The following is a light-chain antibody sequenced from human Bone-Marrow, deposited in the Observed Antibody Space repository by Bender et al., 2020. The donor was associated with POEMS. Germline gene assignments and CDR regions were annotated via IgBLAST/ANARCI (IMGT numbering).Light chain of an antibody. CDR2: GNT. V-gene: IGLV1-40*01. J-gene: IGLJ2*01. CDR3: QSYDSSLSAVL. Sequence: QSVLTQPPSVSGAPGQRVTISCTGNSSNIGAGYDVHWYQHLPGAAPKLLIYGNTNRPSGVPDRFSGSKSGTSASLAITGLQAEDEADYYCQSYDSSLSAVLFGGGTKLTVL. CDR1: SSNIGAGYD.